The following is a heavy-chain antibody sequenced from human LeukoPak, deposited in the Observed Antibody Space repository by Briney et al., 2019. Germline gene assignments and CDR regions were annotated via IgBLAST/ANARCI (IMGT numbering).Heavy chain of an antibody. Sequence: GGSLRLSCAASGFTFSSYAMHWVRQAPGKGLEWVAVISYDGSNKYYADSVKGRFTISRDNSKNTLYLQMNSLRAEDTAVYYCARDPSGWLSYYFDYWGQGTLVTVSS. J-gene: IGHJ4*02. CDR2: ISYDGSNK. D-gene: IGHD3-16*02. V-gene: IGHV3-30*04. CDR3: ARDPSGWLSYYFDY. CDR1: GFTFSSYA.